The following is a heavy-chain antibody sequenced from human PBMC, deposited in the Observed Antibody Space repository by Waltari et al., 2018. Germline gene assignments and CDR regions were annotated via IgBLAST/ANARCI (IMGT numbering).Heavy chain of an antibody. J-gene: IGHJ4*02. CDR1: GYMCTNYN. V-gene: IGHV1-2*02. CDR3: ARRKGYCTRSTCPPVQGYFGY. CDR2: IHPHSGGT. D-gene: IGHD2-2*01. Sequence: QVQLVQSGAEVQKPGASVKIACKASGYMCTNYNMDGVRQGPGQGLEWMGWIHPHSGGTTHAQTFPGRVTMTRDTSISTAYMELPRLRSDDTAVYFCARRKGYCTRSTCPPVQGYFGYWGQGTLVTVSS.